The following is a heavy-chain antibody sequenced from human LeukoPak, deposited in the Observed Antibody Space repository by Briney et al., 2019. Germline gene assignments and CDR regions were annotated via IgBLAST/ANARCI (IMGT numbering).Heavy chain of an antibody. J-gene: IGHJ4*02. Sequence: GGSLRLSCAASGFTFSSYWMSWVRQAPGEGLEWVANIKQDGSEKYYVDSVKGRFTISRDNAKNSLYLQMNSLRAEDTAVYYCARVYDYVWGSYRYGGYYFDYWGQGTLVTVSS. V-gene: IGHV3-7*01. D-gene: IGHD3-16*02. CDR1: GFTFSSYW. CDR2: IKQDGSEK. CDR3: ARVYDYVWGSYRYGGYYFDY.